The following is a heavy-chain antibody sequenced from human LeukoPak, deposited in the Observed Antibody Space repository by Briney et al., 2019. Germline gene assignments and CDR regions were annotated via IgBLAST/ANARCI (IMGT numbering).Heavy chain of an antibody. Sequence: SETLSLTCTVSGGSINSYYWSWIRQPPGKGLEWIGYIYYSGSTNYNPSLKSRVTISVDTSKNQFSLKLSSVTAADTAVYYCARDHGTRGNWFDPWGQGTLVTVSS. CDR1: GGSINSYY. CDR2: IYYSGST. D-gene: IGHD1-14*01. V-gene: IGHV4-59*01. J-gene: IGHJ5*02. CDR3: ARDHGTRGNWFDP.